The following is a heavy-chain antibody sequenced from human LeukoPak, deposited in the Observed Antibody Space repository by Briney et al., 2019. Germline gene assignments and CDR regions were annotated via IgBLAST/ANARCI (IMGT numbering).Heavy chain of an antibody. CDR3: ARSDLWSGFITRYYYYMDV. CDR1: GYTFTSYD. J-gene: IGHJ6*03. CDR2: MNPNSGNT. D-gene: IGHD3-3*01. V-gene: IGHV1-8*03. Sequence: ASVKVSCKASGYTFTSYDINWVRHATGQGLGWRGWMNPNSGNTGYAQKFHGRVTITMNTSISTASMELSSLRSEDTAVYYCARSDLWSGFITRYYYYMDVWGKGTTVTVSS.